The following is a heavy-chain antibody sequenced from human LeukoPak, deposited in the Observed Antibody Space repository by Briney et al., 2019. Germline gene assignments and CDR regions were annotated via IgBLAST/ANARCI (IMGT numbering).Heavy chain of an antibody. CDR2: INHSGST. V-gene: IGHV4-34*01. J-gene: IGHJ4*02. CDR3: ATGYCSSTSCYRRYYFDY. CDR1: GGSFSGYY. D-gene: IGHD2-2*02. Sequence: SETLSLTCAVYGGSFSGYYWSWIRQPPGKGLEWIGEINHSGSTNYNPSLKSRVTISVDTSKNQFSLKLSSVTAADTAVYYCATGYCSSTSCYRRYYFDYWGQGTLVTVSS.